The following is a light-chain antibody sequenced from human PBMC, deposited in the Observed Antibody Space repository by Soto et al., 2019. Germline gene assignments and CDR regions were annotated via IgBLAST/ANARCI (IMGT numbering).Light chain of an antibody. CDR3: QQHINWPLT. J-gene: IGKJ4*01. V-gene: IGKV1-39*01. CDR1: QSISSY. CDR2: AAS. Sequence: DIQMTQSPSSLSASVGDRVTITCRTSQSISSYLNWYQQKPGKVPKLLIYAASSLQSGVPSRFSGSGSGTDFTLTISSLQPEDFATYYCQQHINWPLTFGGGTKV.